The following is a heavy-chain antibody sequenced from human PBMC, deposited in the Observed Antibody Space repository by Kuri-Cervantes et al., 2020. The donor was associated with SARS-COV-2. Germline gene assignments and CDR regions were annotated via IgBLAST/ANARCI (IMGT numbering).Heavy chain of an antibody. CDR3: TKIGTYYDILTGVRYFDY. V-gene: IGHV1-18*01. Sequence: ASVKVSCKASGYTFTSYGISWVRQAPGQGLEWMGWISAYNGNTNYAQKLQGRVTMTTDTSTSTAYMELRSLRSDDTAVYYCTKIGTYYDILTGVRYFDYWGQGTLVTVSS. CDR1: GYTFTSYG. D-gene: IGHD3-9*01. CDR2: ISAYNGNT. J-gene: IGHJ4*02.